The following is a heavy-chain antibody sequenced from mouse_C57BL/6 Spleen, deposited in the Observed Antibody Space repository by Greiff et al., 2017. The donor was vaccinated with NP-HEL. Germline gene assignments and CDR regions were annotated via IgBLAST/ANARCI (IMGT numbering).Heavy chain of an antibody. V-gene: IGHV1-18*01. J-gene: IGHJ2*01. Sequence: EVQLQQSGPELVKPGASVKIPCKASGYTFTDYNMDWVKQSHGKSLEWIGDINPNNGGTIYNQKFKGKATLTVDKSSSTAYMQLSSLTSEDSAVYYCARYPSMVGYFDYWGQGTTLTVSS. CDR3: ARYPSMVGYFDY. D-gene: IGHD1-1*02. CDR2: INPNNGGT. CDR1: GYTFTDYN.